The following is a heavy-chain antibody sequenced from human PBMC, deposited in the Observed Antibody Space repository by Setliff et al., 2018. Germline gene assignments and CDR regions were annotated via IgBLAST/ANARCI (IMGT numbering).Heavy chain of an antibody. CDR1: GFTFSSYA. CDR2: VGVSGASS. CDR3: AAGTYSSGY. D-gene: IGHD3-10*01. V-gene: IGHV3-23*01. J-gene: IGHJ4*02. Sequence: GGSLRLSCAASGFTFSSYAMSWVRQAPGKGLEWVSSVGVSGASSHYADSVKGRFTISRDNSKNTLYLQMNSLRAEDTAVYFCAAGTYSSGYWGQGTLVTVSS.